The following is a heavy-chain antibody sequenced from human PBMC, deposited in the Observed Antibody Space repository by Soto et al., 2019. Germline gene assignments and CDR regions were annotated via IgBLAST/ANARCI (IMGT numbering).Heavy chain of an antibody. CDR1: GGSISSSNW. J-gene: IGHJ4*02. CDR2: IYHSGST. D-gene: IGHD3-22*01. V-gene: IGHV4-4*02. CDR3: ASFPEGYYDSSGYALFDY. Sequence: SETLSLTCAVSGGSISSSNWWSWVRQPPGKGLEWIGEIYHSGSTNYNPSLKSRVTISVDKSKNQFSLKLSSVTAADTAVYYWASFPEGYYDSSGYALFDYWGKGTLVTVSS.